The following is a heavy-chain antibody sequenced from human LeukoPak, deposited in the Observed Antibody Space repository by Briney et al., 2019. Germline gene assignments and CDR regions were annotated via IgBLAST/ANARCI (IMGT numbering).Heavy chain of an antibody. J-gene: IGHJ4*02. Sequence: GGSLRLSCAASGFTFSGYGMHWVRQAPGKGLEWVAVISYDGSNKYYADSVKGRFTISRDNSKNTLYLQMNSLRAEDTAVYYCAKDRAEAGIGGCDYWGQGTLVTVSS. V-gene: IGHV3-30*18. CDR3: AKDRAEAGIGGCDY. D-gene: IGHD6-13*01. CDR2: ISYDGSNK. CDR1: GFTFSGYG.